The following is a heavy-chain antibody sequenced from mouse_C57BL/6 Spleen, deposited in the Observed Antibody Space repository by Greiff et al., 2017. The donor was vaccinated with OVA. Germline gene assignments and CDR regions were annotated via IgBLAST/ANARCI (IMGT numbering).Heavy chain of an antibody. J-gene: IGHJ2*01. CDR3: ARGRYAPGYFDY. CDR1: GYSITSGYY. V-gene: IGHV3-6*01. Sequence: EVHLVESGPGLVKPSQSLSLTCSVTGYSITSGYYWNWIRQFPGNKLEWMGYISYDGSNNYNPSLKNRISITRDTSKNQFFLKLNSVTTEDTATYYCARGRYAPGYFDYWGQGTTLTVSS. CDR2: ISYDGSN. D-gene: IGHD6-5*01.